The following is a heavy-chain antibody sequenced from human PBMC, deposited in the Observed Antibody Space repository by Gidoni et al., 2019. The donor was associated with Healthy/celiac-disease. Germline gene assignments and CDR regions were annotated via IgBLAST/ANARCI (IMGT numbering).Heavy chain of an antibody. D-gene: IGHD1-26*01. CDR2: IYPGDSDT. CDR1: GYSFTSYW. V-gene: IGHV5-51*01. CDR3: ARHRKWELDHDAFDI. Sequence: EVQLVQSGAEVKKPGESLKISCKGSGYSFTSYWIGWVRQMPGKGLEWMGIIYPGDSDTRYSPSFQGQVTISADKSISTAYLQWSSLKASDTAMYYCARHRKWELDHDAFDIWGQGTMVTVSS. J-gene: IGHJ3*02.